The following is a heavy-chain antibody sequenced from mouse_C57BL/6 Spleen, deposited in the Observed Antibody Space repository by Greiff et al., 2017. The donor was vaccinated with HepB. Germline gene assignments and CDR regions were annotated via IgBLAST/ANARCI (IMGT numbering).Heavy chain of an antibody. V-gene: IGHV1-59*01. CDR3: AREALYAMDY. Sequence: QVHVKQPGAELVRPGTSVKLSCKASGYTFTSYWMHWVKQRPGQGLEWIGVIDPSDSYTNYNQKFKGKATLTVDTSSSTAYMQLSSLTSEDSAVYYCAREALYAMDYWGQGTSVTVSS. J-gene: IGHJ4*01. CDR2: IDPSDSYT. CDR1: GYTFTSYW.